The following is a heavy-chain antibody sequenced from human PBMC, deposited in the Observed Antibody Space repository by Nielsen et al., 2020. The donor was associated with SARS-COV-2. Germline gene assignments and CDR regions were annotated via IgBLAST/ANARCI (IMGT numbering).Heavy chain of an antibody. CDR2: ISSGTTYI. CDR1: GFTFRSYG. Sequence: GESLKISCAASGFTFRSYGMSWVRQAPGKGLEWVASISSGTTYIYHADSVAGRFSISRDNDKNSLYLQMDNLRAEDTAVYYCARDPDTSGWFYWNFDLWGRGTLVTVLS. J-gene: IGHJ2*01. D-gene: IGHD6-19*01. V-gene: IGHV3-21*01. CDR3: ARDPDTSGWFYWNFDL.